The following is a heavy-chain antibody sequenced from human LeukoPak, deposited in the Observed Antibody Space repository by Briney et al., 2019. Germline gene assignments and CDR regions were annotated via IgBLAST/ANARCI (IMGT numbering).Heavy chain of an antibody. J-gene: IGHJ4*02. Sequence: PSETLSLTCTVSGGSISSGGYSWSWIRQHPGKGLEWIGYIYYGGSTYYNPSLKSRVTISVDTSKNQFSLKLSSVTAADTAVYYCARESPRGLGVDWGQGTLVTVSS. V-gene: IGHV4-31*03. CDR3: ARESPRGLGVD. D-gene: IGHD3-22*01. CDR2: IYYGGST. CDR1: GGSISSGGYS.